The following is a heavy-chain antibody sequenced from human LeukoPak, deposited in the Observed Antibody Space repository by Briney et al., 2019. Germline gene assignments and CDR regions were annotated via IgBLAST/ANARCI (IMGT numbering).Heavy chain of an antibody. CDR3: ANSIAAAGTFDY. CDR2: ISGSGGST. Sequence: PGGSLRLSCAASGFTFSSYAMSWVRQAPGNGLEWVSAISGSGGSTYYADSVKGRFTISRDNSKNTLYLQMNRLRAEDTAVYYCANSIAAAGTFDYWGQGTLVTVSS. V-gene: IGHV3-23*01. CDR1: GFTFSSYA. D-gene: IGHD6-13*01. J-gene: IGHJ4*02.